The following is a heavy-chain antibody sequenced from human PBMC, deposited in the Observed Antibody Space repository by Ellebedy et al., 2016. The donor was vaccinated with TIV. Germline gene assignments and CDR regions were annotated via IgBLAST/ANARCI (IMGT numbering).Heavy chain of an antibody. V-gene: IGHV3-74*01. Sequence: GESLKISCAASGFTFSSYWMHWVRQAPGKGLVWVSRMNSDGSSTSYADSVKGRFTISRDNAKNTLYLQMNSLRAEDTAVYYCARVPNYYDSSAYTGWFDPWGQGTLVTVSS. CDR1: GFTFSSYW. CDR3: ARVPNYYDSSAYTGWFDP. J-gene: IGHJ5*02. D-gene: IGHD3-22*01. CDR2: MNSDGSST.